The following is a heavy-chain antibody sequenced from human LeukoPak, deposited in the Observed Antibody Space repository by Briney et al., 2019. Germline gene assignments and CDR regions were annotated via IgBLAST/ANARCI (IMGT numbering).Heavy chain of an antibody. D-gene: IGHD3-10*01. CDR3: AKGMVRGVILKGFDY. Sequence: GGTLRLSCAASGFTFSSYGMSWVRQAPGKGLEWVSGIRAGGDNTYYADSVKGRFTISRDNSKNALYLQMNSLRAEDTAVYYCAKGMVRGVILKGFDYWGQGTLVTVSS. CDR2: IRAGGDNT. J-gene: IGHJ4*02. CDR1: GFTFSSYG. V-gene: IGHV3-23*01.